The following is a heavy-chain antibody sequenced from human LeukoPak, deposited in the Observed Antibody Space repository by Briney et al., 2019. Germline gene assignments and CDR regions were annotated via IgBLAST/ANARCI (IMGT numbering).Heavy chain of an antibody. J-gene: IGHJ5*02. D-gene: IGHD3-16*01. Sequence: ASVKVSCKASGYTFTSYYMRWVRQAPGQGLEWMGIINPSGGSTSYAQKFQGRVTMTRDTSTSTAYMELRSLRSDDTAVYYCAKLTSSNWFDPWGQGTLVTVSS. CDR2: INPSGGST. CDR1: GYTFTSYY. V-gene: IGHV1-46*01. CDR3: AKLTSSNWFDP.